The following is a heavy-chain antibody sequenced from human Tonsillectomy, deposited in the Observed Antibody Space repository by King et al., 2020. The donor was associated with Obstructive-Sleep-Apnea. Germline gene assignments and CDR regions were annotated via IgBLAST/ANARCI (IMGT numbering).Heavy chain of an antibody. V-gene: IGHV4-39*07. D-gene: IGHD6-19*01. CDR3: ARVRSSGWYPNYFDY. J-gene: IGHJ4*02. CDR2: IYHSGST. Sequence: QLQESGPGLVKPSETLSLTCTVSGGSISSSSYYWGWIRQPPGKGLEWSGSIYHSGSTYKNPSLKSRDTIAVDTAKNQSSLKLSSVTAADTAVYYCARVRSSGWYPNYFDYWGQGTLVTVSS. CDR1: GGSISSSSYY.